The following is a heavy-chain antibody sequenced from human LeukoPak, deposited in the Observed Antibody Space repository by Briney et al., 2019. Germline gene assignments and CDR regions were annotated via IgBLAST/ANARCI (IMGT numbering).Heavy chain of an antibody. Sequence: PSETLSLTCTVSGGSISSYYWSWIRQPPGKGLEWIGRIYTSGSINYNPSLKSRVTISVDTSKNQFSLKLSSVTAADTAVYYCAREGLNMVRGIIPKEAWGWFDPWGQGTLVTVSS. J-gene: IGHJ5*02. CDR2: IYTSGSI. V-gene: IGHV4-4*08. D-gene: IGHD3-10*01. CDR1: GGSISSYY. CDR3: AREGLNMVRGIIPKEAWGWFDP.